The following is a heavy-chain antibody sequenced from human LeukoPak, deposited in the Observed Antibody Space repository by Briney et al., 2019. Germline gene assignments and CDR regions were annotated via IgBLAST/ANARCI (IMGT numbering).Heavy chain of an antibody. J-gene: IGHJ3*02. CDR1: GFTFSSYG. CDR3: ARLVVVPAAISFDAFDI. CDR2: IRYDGSNK. D-gene: IGHD2-2*01. Sequence: GGSLRLSCAASGFTFSSYGMHWVRQAPGKGLEWVAFIRYDGSNKYYADSVKGRFTISRDNAKNSLYLQMNSLRAEDTAVYYCARLVVVPAAISFDAFDIWGQGTMVTVSS. V-gene: IGHV3-30*02.